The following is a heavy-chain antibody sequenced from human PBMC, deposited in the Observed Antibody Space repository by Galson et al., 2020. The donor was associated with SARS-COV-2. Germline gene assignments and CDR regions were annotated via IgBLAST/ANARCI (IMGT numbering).Heavy chain of an antibody. CDR3: ASTWGFDYFFHY. D-gene: IGHD5-12*01. V-gene: IGHV4-30-2*01. CDR1: GGSISSGGYS. CDR2: IYHSGST. J-gene: IGHJ4*02. Sequence: ETSETLSLTCAVSGGSISSGGYSWSWIRQPPGKGLEWIGYIYHSGSTYYNPSLKSRLTISVDTSKNQFSLNLNSVTAADMAIYYCASTWGFDYFFHYWGQGTLVTVSS.